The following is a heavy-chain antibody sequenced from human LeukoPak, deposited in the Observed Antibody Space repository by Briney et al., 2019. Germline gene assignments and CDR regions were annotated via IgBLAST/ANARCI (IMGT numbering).Heavy chain of an antibody. CDR3: ATDIEVVGYSKVAFDY. J-gene: IGHJ4*02. D-gene: IGHD2-15*01. V-gene: IGHV3-9*01. Sequence: PGRSLRLSCAASGFTFDDYAMHWVPQAPGKGVGWVSGISWDSGSIGYADSVKGRFTIYRDNAKNSLYLQMNSLRAEDTAVYYCATDIEVVGYSKVAFDYWGQGPLVTVSS. CDR1: GFTFDDYA. CDR2: ISWDSGSI.